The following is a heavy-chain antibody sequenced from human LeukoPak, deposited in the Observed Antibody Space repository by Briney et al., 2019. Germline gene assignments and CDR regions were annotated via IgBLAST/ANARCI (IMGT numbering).Heavy chain of an antibody. CDR3: AKVVWDCSGGSCYFHFDY. V-gene: IGHV3-23*01. D-gene: IGHD2-15*01. CDR2: ISGSGGST. CDR1: GFTFSSYA. J-gene: IGHJ4*02. Sequence: GGSLRLSCAASGFTFSSYAMSWVRQAPGKGLEWVSAISGSGGSTYYADSVKGRFTISRDNSKNTLYLQMNSLRAEDTAVYYCAKVVWDCSGGSCYFHFDYWGQGTLVTASS.